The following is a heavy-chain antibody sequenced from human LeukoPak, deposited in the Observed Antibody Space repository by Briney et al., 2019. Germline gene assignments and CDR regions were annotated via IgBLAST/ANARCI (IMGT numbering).Heavy chain of an antibody. D-gene: IGHD4-11*01. CDR1: GFTFSIYN. V-gene: IGHV3-30*02. J-gene: IGHJ4*02. Sequence: PGGSLRLSCAASGFTFSIYNLHWVRQAPGKRLEWVAFIRSDGSNEYYADSVKGRFTISRDNSKHTLYLQMNILRAEDTAVYYCARTTVTVDGFDYWGQGTLVTVSS. CDR2: IRSDGSNE. CDR3: ARTTVTVDGFDY.